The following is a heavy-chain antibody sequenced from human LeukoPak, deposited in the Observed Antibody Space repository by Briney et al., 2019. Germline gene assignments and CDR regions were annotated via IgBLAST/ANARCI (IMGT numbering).Heavy chain of an antibody. D-gene: IGHD6-19*01. J-gene: IGHJ4*02. V-gene: IGHV4-34*01. CDR2: INHSGST. CDR3: ARGGPPLYSSGWYGSDFDY. Sequence: PSETLSLTCAVYGGSFSGYYWSWIRQPPVKGLEWIGEINHSGSTNYNPSLKSRVTISVDTSKNQFSLKLSSVTAADTAVYYCARGGPPLYSSGWYGSDFDYWGQGTLVTVSS. CDR1: GGSFSGYY.